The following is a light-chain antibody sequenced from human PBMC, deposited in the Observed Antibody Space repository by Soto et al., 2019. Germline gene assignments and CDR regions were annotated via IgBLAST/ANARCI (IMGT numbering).Light chain of an antibody. Sequence: IQLTQSPSFLSASTGDTVTITCRISQDISSYLAWYQQKPGKAPDLLIFAASTLQSGVPSRFSGSGSGTDFTLTISGLQPDDFAIYYCQQYSNYWAFGPGTKVDIK. CDR3: QQYSNYWA. V-gene: IGKV1D-8*02. J-gene: IGKJ3*01. CDR1: QDISSY. CDR2: AAS.